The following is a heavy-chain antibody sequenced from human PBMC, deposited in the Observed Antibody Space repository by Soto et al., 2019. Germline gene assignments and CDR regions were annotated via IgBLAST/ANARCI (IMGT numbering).Heavy chain of an antibody. CDR3: ASHFPIVRGVSVWFDP. D-gene: IGHD3-10*01. V-gene: IGHV1-69*13. CDR1: GGTFSSYA. CDR2: IIPIFGTA. Sequence: SVKVSCKASGGTFSSYAISWVRQAPGQGLEWMGGIIPIFGTANYAQKFQGRVTITADESTSTAYMELSSLRSEDTAVYYCASHFPIVRGVSVWFDPWGQGTLVTVSS. J-gene: IGHJ5*02.